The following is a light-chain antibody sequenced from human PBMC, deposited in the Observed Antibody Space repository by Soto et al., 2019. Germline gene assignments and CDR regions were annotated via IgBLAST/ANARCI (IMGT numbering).Light chain of an antibody. Sequence: EIVMTQSPATLSVSPGERATLSCRASQSVSRNLAWYQQRPGQAPRLLISGASTRATGIAARFSGSGSGREFTLTISSLQSEDSALYCCQQYSNWPTFGQGTRLEIK. CDR2: GAS. V-gene: IGKV3-15*01. CDR3: QQYSNWPT. CDR1: QSVSRN. J-gene: IGKJ5*01.